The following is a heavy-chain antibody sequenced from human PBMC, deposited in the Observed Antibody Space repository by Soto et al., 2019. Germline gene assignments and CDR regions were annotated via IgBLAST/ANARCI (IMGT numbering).Heavy chain of an antibody. J-gene: IGHJ4*01. D-gene: IGHD3-9*01. V-gene: IGHV1-69*08. CDR3: ARDPIALDFDWFEPFDY. CDR2: IIPILGIA. CDR1: GGTFSSYT. Sequence: QVQLVQSGAEVKKPGSSVKVSCKASGGTFSSYTISWVRQAPGQGLEWMGRIIPILGIANYAQKFQGRVTITADKSTSTAYMELRSLRSEGTAVYYCARDPIALDFDWFEPFDYWGHGTLVTVSS.